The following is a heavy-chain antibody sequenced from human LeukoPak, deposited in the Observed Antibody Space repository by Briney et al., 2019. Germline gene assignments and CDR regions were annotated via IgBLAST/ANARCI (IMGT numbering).Heavy chain of an antibody. CDR1: GFTFSSYG. J-gene: IGHJ3*02. CDR2: MRSDGTTK. V-gene: IGHV3-30*02. Sequence: GGSLRLSCAASGFTFSSYGMHWVRQAPGKGLEWVAFMRSDGTTKYYADSVKGRFTISRDNAKNSLYLQMNSLRAEDTAVYYCARVPLTTVISDAFDIWGQGTMVTVSS. CDR3: ARVPLTTVISDAFDI. D-gene: IGHD4-17*01.